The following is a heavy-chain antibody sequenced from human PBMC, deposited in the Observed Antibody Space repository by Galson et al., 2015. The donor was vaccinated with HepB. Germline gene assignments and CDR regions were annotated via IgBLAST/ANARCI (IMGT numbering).Heavy chain of an antibody. V-gene: IGHV3-66*01. CDR3: ARGEDGYYYDSSGYFGY. CDR2: IYSGGRT. D-gene: IGHD3-22*01. J-gene: IGHJ4*02. CDR1: GITVSSNY. Sequence: SLRLSCAASGITVSSNYMSWVRQAPGEGLEWVSVIYSGGRTYYADSVKGRFTISRDNSKNTLYLQMNNLRAEDTAVYYCARGEDGYYYDSSGYFGYWGQGIQVTVSS.